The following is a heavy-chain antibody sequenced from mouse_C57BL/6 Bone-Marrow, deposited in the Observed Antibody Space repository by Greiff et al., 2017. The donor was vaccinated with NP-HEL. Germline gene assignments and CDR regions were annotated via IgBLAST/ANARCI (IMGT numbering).Heavy chain of an antibody. Sequence: LQQPGAELVKPGASVKMSCKASGYTFTSYWITWVKQRPGQGLEWIGDIYPGSGSTNYNEKFKSKATLTVDTSSSTAYMQLSSLTSEDSAVYYCARGYYYGSGPWFAYWGQGTLVTVSA. D-gene: IGHD1-1*01. V-gene: IGHV1-55*01. CDR3: ARGYYYGSGPWFAY. J-gene: IGHJ3*01. CDR1: GYTFTSYW. CDR2: IYPGSGST.